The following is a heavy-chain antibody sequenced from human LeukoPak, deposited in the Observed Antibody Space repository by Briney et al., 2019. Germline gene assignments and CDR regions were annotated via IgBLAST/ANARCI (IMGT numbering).Heavy chain of an antibody. V-gene: IGHV4-34*01. CDR3: ARRTIFSSHNWVDP. Sequence: PSETLSLTCAVYGGSFSGYYWSWIRQPPGKGLEWIGEINHSGSTNYNPSLKSRVTISVDTSKNQFSLKLSSVTAADTAVYYCARRTIFSSHNWVDPWGQGTLVTVSS. D-gene: IGHD5-24*01. CDR1: GGSFSGYY. J-gene: IGHJ5*02. CDR2: INHSGST.